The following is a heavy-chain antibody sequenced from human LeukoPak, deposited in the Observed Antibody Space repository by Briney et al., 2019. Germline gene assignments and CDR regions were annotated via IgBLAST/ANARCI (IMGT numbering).Heavy chain of an antibody. J-gene: IGHJ6*02. CDR3: ASNPTTFYYYGMDV. D-gene: IGHD5-12*01. CDR2: IYSGDST. Sequence: PGGSLRLYCAAYGFTVSSNYINWVRQAPGKGLEWVSVIYSGDSTYFADSVKGRFTISRDISKNTLYLQMNSLRAEDTAVYLCASNPTTFYYYGMDVWGQGTTVTVSS. V-gene: IGHV3-53*01. CDR1: GFTVSSNY.